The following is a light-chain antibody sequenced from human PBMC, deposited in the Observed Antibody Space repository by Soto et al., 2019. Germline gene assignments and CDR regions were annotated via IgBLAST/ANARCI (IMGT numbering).Light chain of an antibody. CDR2: DAS. CDR1: QSFSNY. V-gene: IGKV3-20*01. J-gene: IGKJ1*01. CDR3: QQYGSSPWT. Sequence: EIVLSQSPGTLSLSPGERASLSCRASQSFSNYLAWYQQKPGQAPRLLMYDASNRATGIPARFSGSGSGTDFTLTISRLEPEDFAVYYCQQYGSSPWTFGQGTKVDIK.